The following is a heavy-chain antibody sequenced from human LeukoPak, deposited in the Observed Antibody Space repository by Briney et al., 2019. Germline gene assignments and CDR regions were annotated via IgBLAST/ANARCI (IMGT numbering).Heavy chain of an antibody. Sequence: ASVKVSCKVSGYTLTELSMHWVRQAPGKGLEWMGGFDPEDGETIYAQKFQGRVTMIEDTSTDTAYMELSSLRSEDTAVYYCAGGGSRSWLHWFDPWGQGTLVTGSS. CDR1: GYTLTELS. D-gene: IGHD1-26*01. CDR2: FDPEDGET. CDR3: AGGGSRSWLHWFDP. J-gene: IGHJ5*02. V-gene: IGHV1-24*01.